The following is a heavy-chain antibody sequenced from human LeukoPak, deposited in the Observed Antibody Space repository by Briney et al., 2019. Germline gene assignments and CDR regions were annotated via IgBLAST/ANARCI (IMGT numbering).Heavy chain of an antibody. Sequence: GGSLRLSCAASGFTFSGSAMHWVRQASGRGLEWLGRIRSKADSYTTAYAASVKGRFIVSRDDSKNTAYLQMNSLKTEDTAVYYCRAAADLNDYWGQGTLVTVFS. CDR1: GFTFSGSA. J-gene: IGHJ4*02. CDR2: IRSKADSYTT. CDR3: RAAADLNDY. V-gene: IGHV3-73*01. D-gene: IGHD6-13*01.